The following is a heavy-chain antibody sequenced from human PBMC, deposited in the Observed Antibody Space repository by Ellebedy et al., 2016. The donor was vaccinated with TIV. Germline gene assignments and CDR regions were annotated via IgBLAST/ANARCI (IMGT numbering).Heavy chain of an antibody. CDR3: ARVRFGDTAVDY. D-gene: IGHD2-21*01. Sequence: GGSLRLSCAASGFTFSSYDMHWVRQGTGKGLEWVSAIGTAGDTYYPVSVKGRFTIFRENAKNSLYLEITSLSAGDTAVYYCARVRFGDTAVDYWGQGTLVTVSS. CDR2: IGTAGDT. CDR1: GFTFSSYD. J-gene: IGHJ4*03. V-gene: IGHV3-13*01.